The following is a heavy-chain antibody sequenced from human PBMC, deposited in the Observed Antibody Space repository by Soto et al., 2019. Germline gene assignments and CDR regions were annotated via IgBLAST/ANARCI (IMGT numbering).Heavy chain of an antibody. J-gene: IGHJ4*02. CDR2: ISSSGSNM. CDR3: AGTDDSLDY. D-gene: IGHD3-22*01. V-gene: IGHV3-21*01. CDR1: GLTFSTYY. Sequence: ESGGGLVKPGGSLRLSCAGSGLTFSTYYMNWIRQAPGKGLEWVSSISSSGSNMYYTDSVKGRFTISRDNAENSLYLQMNSLRAEDTAVYYCAGTDDSLDYWGQGTLVTVSS.